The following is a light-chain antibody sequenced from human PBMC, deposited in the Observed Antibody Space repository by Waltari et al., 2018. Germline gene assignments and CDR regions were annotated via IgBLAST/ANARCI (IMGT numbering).Light chain of an antibody. CDR2: SAS. J-gene: IGKJ1*01. CDR1: QSISGF. CDR3: QQSYNTSWT. Sequence: EIQMTQSPSSLSASVGDTVTINCQASQSISGFLIWYQQKPGKAPTLLIYSASSLQVGVPSRFRGSGSGTDFALTISGLQPEDFATYFCQQSYNTSWTFGRGTRVEV. V-gene: IGKV1-39*01.